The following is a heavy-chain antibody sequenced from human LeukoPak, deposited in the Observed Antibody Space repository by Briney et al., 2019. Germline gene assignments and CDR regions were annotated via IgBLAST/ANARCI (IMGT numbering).Heavy chain of an antibody. V-gene: IGHV1-3*01. CDR1: GYTFSDYA. CDR2: INAGNGDT. CDR3: ARDRGKVVIATYWYFDL. J-gene: IGHJ2*01. D-gene: IGHD3-22*01. Sequence: ASVKVSCKASGYTFSDYAMHWVRQAPGQRLEWMGWINAGNGDTKYSQKFQGRVTITWDTSASTVHMELSSLRSEDTAVYYCARDRGKVVIATYWYFDLWGRGTLVTVSS.